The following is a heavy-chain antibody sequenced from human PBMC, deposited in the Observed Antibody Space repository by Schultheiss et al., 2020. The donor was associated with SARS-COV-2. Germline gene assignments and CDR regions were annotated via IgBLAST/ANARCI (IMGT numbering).Heavy chain of an antibody. V-gene: IGHV5-51*01. CDR3: ARLGSGSHYNVLDY. CDR2: IYPADSDT. D-gene: IGHD3-10*01. J-gene: IGHJ4*02. CDR1: GYSFTNYW. Sequence: GESLKISCKGSGYSFTNYWIGWVRQMPGKGLEWMGIIYPADSDTRYSPSFQGQVTISAGKSINTAYLQWSSLKASDTAMYYCARLGSGSHYNVLDYWGQGTLVTVSS.